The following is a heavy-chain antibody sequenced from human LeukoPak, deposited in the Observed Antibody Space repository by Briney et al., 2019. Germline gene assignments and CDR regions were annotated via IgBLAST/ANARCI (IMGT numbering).Heavy chain of an antibody. Sequence: GGSLRLSCAASGFTFSSYWMSWVRQAPGKGLEWVANIKQDGSEKYYVDSVKGRFTISRDNAKNSLHLQMNSLRAEDTAVYYCARGYYDYVWGSHFDYWGQGTLVTVSS. V-gene: IGHV3-7*04. CDR2: IKQDGSEK. CDR1: GFTFSSYW. D-gene: IGHD3-16*01. J-gene: IGHJ4*02. CDR3: ARGYYDYVWGSHFDY.